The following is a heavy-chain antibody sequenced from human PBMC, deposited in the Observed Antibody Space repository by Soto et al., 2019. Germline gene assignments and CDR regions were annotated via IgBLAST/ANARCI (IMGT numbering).Heavy chain of an antibody. CDR3: ARDLSDYYDSSGYYEYYYYYGMDV. D-gene: IGHD3-22*01. V-gene: IGHV1-3*01. CDR1: GYALTSYA. Sequence: ASVKASSKASGYALTSYALHWVRQAPGQRLEWMGWINAGNGNTKYSQKFQGRVTITRDTSASTAYMELSSLRSEDTAVYYCARDLSDYYDSSGYYEYYYYYGMDVWGHGTTVTAP. CDR2: INAGNGNT. J-gene: IGHJ6*02.